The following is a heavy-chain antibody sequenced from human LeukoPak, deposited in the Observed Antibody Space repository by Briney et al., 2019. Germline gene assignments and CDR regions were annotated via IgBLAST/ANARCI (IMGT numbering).Heavy chain of an antibody. CDR1: GGSISSYY. D-gene: IGHD4-17*01. CDR2: IYYSGST. Sequence: PSETLSLTCTVSGGSISSYYWNWIRQPPGKGPEWIGYIYYSGSTNYNPSLKSRVTISVDTSKNQFSLKVSSVTAADTAVYYCARGPNDYGDWYLDYWGQGILVTVSS. V-gene: IGHV4-59*01. J-gene: IGHJ4*02. CDR3: ARGPNDYGDWYLDY.